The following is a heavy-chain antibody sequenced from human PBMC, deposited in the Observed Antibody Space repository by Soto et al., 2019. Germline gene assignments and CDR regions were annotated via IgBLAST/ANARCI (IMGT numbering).Heavy chain of an antibody. CDR1: GFTFSSYC. CDR3: ARDTGYYGSGSLNY. J-gene: IGHJ4*02. V-gene: IGHV3-33*01. CDR2: IWYDGSNK. D-gene: IGHD3-10*01. Sequence: GGSLRLSCAASGFTFSSYCMHWVRQAPGKGLEWVAVIWYDGSNKYYADSVKGRFTISRDNSKNTLYLQMNSLRAEDTAVYYCARDTGYYGSGSLNYWGQGTLVTVSS.